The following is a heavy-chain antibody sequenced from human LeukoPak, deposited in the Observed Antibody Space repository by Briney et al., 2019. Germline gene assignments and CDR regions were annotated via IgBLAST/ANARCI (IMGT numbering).Heavy chain of an antibody. CDR2: VNPRNGGT. V-gene: IGHV1-2*02. CDR3: ATGLQYGLWGVPYFYYMHA. J-gene: IGHJ6*03. D-gene: IGHD3-10*01. CDR1: GYDFTGYY. Sequence: ASVKVSCKASGYDFTGYYVHWVRQAPGHGFEWMGWVNPRNGGTHYAQNFQGRVTITGDTSITTAYMELGSLTSGDTAVYYCATGLQYGLWGVPYFYYMHAWGKGTTVTVSS.